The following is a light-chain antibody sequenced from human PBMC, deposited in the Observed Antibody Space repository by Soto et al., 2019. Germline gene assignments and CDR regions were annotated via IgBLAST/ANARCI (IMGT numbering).Light chain of an antibody. J-gene: IGLJ1*01. Sequence: QSALTQAACVSGSPGQSITISCTGTSSDIGGFDFVAWYQQQPGKAPKLLIYEVRNRPSGVSHRFSGSKSGDTASPTIFGLQAEDEGDYYCSSYTSTSSYVFGTGTKVTVL. CDR3: SSYTSTSSYV. CDR2: EVR. V-gene: IGLV2-14*01. CDR1: SSDIGGFDF.